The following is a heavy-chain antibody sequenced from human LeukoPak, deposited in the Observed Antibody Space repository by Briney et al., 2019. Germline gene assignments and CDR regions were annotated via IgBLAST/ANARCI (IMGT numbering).Heavy chain of an antibody. V-gene: IGHV4-39*01. D-gene: IGHD3-10*01. CDR1: GGSISSSSYY. J-gene: IGHJ6*03. CDR2: IYYSGST. CDR3: ARHITRGRYPYYMDV. Sequence: PSETLSLTCTVSGGSISSSSYYWGWIRQPPGKWLEWIGSIYYSGSTYYNPSLKSRVTISVDTSKNQSSLKLSSVTAADTAVYYCARHITRGRYPYYMDVWGKGTTVTISS.